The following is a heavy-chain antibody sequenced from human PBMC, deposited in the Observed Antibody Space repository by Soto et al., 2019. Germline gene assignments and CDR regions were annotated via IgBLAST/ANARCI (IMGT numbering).Heavy chain of an antibody. CDR2: INSYNGNT. CDR3: ARGSSPVDFDY. CDR1: GYTFTNYG. V-gene: IGHV1-18*01. J-gene: IGHJ4*02. Sequence: ASVKVSCKASGYTFTNYGINWVRQAPGQGLEWVGWINSYNGNTNYAQRLQGRVTMTTDTSTSTANMELRSLRSDDTAVYYCARGSSPVDFDYWGQGTLVTVSS. D-gene: IGHD6-13*01.